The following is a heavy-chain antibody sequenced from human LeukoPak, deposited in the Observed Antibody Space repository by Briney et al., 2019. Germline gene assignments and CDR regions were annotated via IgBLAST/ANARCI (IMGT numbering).Heavy chain of an antibody. CDR2: ISYDGSNK. D-gene: IGHD3-10*01. V-gene: IGHV3-30*04. J-gene: IGHJ4*02. CDR3: ARVTQTLLWFGEFSD. CDR1: GFTFSSHA. Sequence: GRSLRLSCAASGFTFSSHAIHWVRQPPGKGLEWVAVISYDGSNKNYADSVKGRLTISRDNSKDTLYLQMSSLRTEDTALYYCARVTQTLLWFGEFSDWGRGTLVTVSS.